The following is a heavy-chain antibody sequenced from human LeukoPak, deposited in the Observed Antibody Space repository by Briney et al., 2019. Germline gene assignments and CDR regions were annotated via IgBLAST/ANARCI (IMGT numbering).Heavy chain of an antibody. CDR1: GYTFTGYY. CDR2: INPDSGGT. CDR3: ARGLSGNWFDP. Sequence: AASVTVSCKASGYTFTGYYIHWVRQAPGQGLEWMGWINPDSGGTNYAQKFQGRVTMTRDTSISTAYMELSRLRSDDTAVYYCARGLSGNWFDPWGQGTLVTVSS. D-gene: IGHD2-21*02. V-gene: IGHV1-2*02. J-gene: IGHJ5*02.